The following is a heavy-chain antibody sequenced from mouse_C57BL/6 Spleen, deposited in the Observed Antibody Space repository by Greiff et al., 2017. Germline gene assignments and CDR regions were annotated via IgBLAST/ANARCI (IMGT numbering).Heavy chain of an antibody. CDR3: ARYPYSNYPSFDY. Sequence: EVQLQQSGPELVKPGASVKISCKASGYSFTGYYMNWVKQSPEKSLEWIGEINPSTGGTTYNQKFKAKATLTVDKSSSTAYMQLKSLTSEDSAVYYYARYPYSNYPSFDYWGQGTTLTVSS. V-gene: IGHV1-42*01. CDR2: INPSTGGT. J-gene: IGHJ2*01. D-gene: IGHD2-5*01. CDR1: GYSFTGYY.